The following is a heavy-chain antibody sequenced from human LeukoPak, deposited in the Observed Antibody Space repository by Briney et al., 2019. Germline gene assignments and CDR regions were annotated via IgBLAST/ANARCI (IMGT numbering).Heavy chain of an antibody. Sequence: PSETLSLTCTVSGYSISSGYYWGWIRQPPGKGLEWIGSIYHSGRTFYNPSLKSRVTISVDTSKNQFSLKLTSVTAADTAVYYCARPSGSGSYYNGFDYWGQGTLVTVSS. J-gene: IGHJ4*02. CDR3: ARPSGSGSYYNGFDY. CDR1: GYSISSGYY. V-gene: IGHV4-38-2*02. CDR2: IYHSGRT. D-gene: IGHD3-10*01.